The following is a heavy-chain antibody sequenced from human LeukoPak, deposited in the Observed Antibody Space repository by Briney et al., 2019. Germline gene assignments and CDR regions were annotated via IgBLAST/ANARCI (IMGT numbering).Heavy chain of an antibody. J-gene: IGHJ4*02. CDR2: INPSGGST. CDR1: GYTFTSYY. D-gene: IGHD2-2*01. CDR3: ARGREIVVPAAIQTTPFDY. V-gene: IGHV1-46*01. Sequence: VASVKVSCKASGYTFTSYYMHWVRQAPGQGLEWMGIINPSGGSTSYAQKFQGRVTMTRDMSTSTVYMELSSLRSEDTAVYYCARGREIVVPAAIQTTPFDYWGQGTLVTVSS.